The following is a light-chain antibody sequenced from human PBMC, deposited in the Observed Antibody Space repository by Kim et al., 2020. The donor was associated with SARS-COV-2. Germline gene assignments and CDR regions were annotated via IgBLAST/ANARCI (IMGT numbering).Light chain of an antibody. CDR1: SLRSYY. CDR3: NSRDSSANHVV. J-gene: IGLJ2*01. CDR2: GKN. Sequence: ALGRTVRTKCQGGSLRSYYGSWYQQKPGQAPVLVIYGKNNRPSGIPDRFSGSSSGNTASLTITGAQAEDEADYYCNSRDSSANHVVFGGGTQLTVL. V-gene: IGLV3-19*01.